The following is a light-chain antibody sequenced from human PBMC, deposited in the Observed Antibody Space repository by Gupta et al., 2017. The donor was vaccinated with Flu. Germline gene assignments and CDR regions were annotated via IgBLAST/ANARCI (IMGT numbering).Light chain of an antibody. CDR1: QSRVYSDGNTY. CDR3: TLGKQWPNT. V-gene: IGKV2-30*01. J-gene: IGKJ1*01. Sequence: VTLGKPAAISCSSSQSRVYSDGNTYLNWFQQRPGQSPRRLIYKASNRDSGVPDRFSGSGSGTDFTLTISRLEAEDVGVYYCTLGKQWPNTFGQGTKVEIK. CDR2: KAS.